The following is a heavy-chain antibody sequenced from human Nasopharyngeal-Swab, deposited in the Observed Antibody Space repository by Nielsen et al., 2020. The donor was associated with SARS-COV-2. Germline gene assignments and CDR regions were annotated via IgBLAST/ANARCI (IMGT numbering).Heavy chain of an antibody. CDR3: ARDAPAHYGAFY. V-gene: IGHV3-30*03. D-gene: IGHD4-17*01. J-gene: IGHJ4*02. Sequence: GGSLRLSCAASGFTFSSFGMPWVLQAPGKGLEWVAFIAHDASNEYYGDSVKGRFSISRDSSKNTLYLQMDSLRGEDTAVYYCARDAPAHYGAFYWGRGTLVTVSS. CDR1: GFTFSSFG. CDR2: IAHDASNE.